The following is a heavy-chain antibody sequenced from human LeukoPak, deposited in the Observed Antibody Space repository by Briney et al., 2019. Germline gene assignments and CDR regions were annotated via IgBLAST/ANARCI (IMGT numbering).Heavy chain of an antibody. CDR3: ASFLEPYCSGGGCHYHAFDI. CDR1: GGSISSSSYY. Sequence: PSETLSLTCTVSGGSISSSSYYWGWIRQPPGKGLEWIGSIYYSGSTYYNPSLKSRVTISVDTSKNQFSLKLSSVTAADTAVYYCASFLEPYCSGGGCHYHAFDIWGQGTMVTVSS. D-gene: IGHD2-15*01. CDR2: IYYSGST. J-gene: IGHJ3*02. V-gene: IGHV4-39*01.